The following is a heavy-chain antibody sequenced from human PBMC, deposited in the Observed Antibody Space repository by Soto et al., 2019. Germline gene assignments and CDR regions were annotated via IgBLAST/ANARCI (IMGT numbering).Heavy chain of an antibody. Sequence: TLSLTCTVSGGSISSGDYYWSWIRQPPGKGLEWIGYIYYSGSTYYNPSLKSRVTISVDTSKNQFSLKLSSVTAADTAVYYCATGSSGYYIFDYWGQGTLVTVSS. D-gene: IGHD3-22*01. CDR1: GGSISSGDYY. CDR3: ATGSSGYYIFDY. CDR2: IYYSGST. V-gene: IGHV4-30-4*01. J-gene: IGHJ4*02.